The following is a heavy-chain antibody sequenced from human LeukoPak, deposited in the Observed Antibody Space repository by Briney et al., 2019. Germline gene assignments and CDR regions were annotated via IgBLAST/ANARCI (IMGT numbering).Heavy chain of an antibody. D-gene: IGHD6-13*01. CDR3: ARDYPRIAAAADY. Sequence: SETLSLTCTVSGGSISSYYWSRIRQPPGKGLEWIGYIYYSGSTNYNPSLKSRVTISVDTSKNQFSLKLSSVTAADTAVYYCARDYPRIAAAADYWGQGTLVTVSS. CDR1: GGSISSYY. J-gene: IGHJ4*02. CDR2: IYYSGST. V-gene: IGHV4-59*01.